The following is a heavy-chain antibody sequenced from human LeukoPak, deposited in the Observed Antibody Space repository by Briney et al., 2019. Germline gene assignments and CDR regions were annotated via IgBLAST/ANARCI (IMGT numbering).Heavy chain of an antibody. Sequence: GGSLRLSCTASGFTFGDYAMSWVRQAPGKGLEWVGFIRSKAYGGTTEYSASVKGRFTISRDDSKSIAYLQMNSLKTEDTAVYYCTRPVPYYYYYMDVWGKGTTVTISS. CDR2: IRSKAYGGTT. CDR3: TRPVPYYYYYMDV. CDR1: GFTFGDYA. V-gene: IGHV3-49*04. D-gene: IGHD6-19*01. J-gene: IGHJ6*03.